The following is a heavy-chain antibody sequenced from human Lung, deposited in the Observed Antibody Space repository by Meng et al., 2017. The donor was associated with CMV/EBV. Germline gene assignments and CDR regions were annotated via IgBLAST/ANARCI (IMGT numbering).Heavy chain of an antibody. CDR3: TRGSVLPGYYGRNFVHWIDP. D-gene: IGHD3-9*01. CDR1: GGSISSGDYY. V-gene: IGHV4-30-4*08. Sequence: SETLSLXCTVSGGSISSGDYYWSWIRQPPGRGLEWIGNIYYSGSTYYNPSLKSRVTISVDTSKNQFSLKLSSVTAADTAVYYCTRGSVLPGYYGRNFVHWIDPWGKGTXVTVCS. J-gene: IGHJ5*02. CDR2: IYYSGST.